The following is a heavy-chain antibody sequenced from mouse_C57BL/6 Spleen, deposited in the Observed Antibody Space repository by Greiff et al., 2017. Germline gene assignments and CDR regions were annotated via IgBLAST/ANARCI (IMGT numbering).Heavy chain of an antibody. CDR1: GYTFTSYW. J-gene: IGHJ3*01. V-gene: IGHV14-2*01. CDR3: GTAQATEFAY. CDR2: IDPEDGKT. D-gene: IGHD3-2*02. Sequence: EVQLQQSGAELVKPGASVKLSCKASGYTFTSYWMPWVKQRTEQGLEWIGRIDPEDGKTKYAPRFQGKATITADTSPNTAYLQLSSLTSEDTAVYYCGTAQATEFAYWGQGTLVTVSA.